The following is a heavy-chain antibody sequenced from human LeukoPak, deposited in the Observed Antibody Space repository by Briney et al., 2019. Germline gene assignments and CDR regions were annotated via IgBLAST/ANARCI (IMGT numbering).Heavy chain of an antibody. CDR1: GGTFSSYA. D-gene: IGHD6-19*01. CDR3: ATGYSSGWYDSKDY. J-gene: IGHJ4*02. Sequence: GSSVKVSCKASGGTFSSYAISWVRQAPGQGLEWMGGIIPIFGTANYAQKFQGRVTITADESTGTAYMELSSLRSEDTAVYYCATGYSSGWYDSKDYWGQGTLVTVSS. CDR2: IIPIFGTA. V-gene: IGHV1-69*01.